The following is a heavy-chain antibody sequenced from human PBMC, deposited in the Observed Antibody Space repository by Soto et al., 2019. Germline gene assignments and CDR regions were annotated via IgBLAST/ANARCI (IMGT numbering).Heavy chain of an antibody. J-gene: IGHJ4*02. D-gene: IGHD2-15*01. CDR3: ARPKYCSGGTCLTDY. V-gene: IGHV3-48*01. CDR2: ISSSSSTI. CDR1: GFTFSSYS. Sequence: EVQLVDSGGGLVQPWGSLRLSCAASGFTFSSYSMNWVRQAPGKGLEWVSYISSSSSTIYYADSVKGRFTISRDNAKNSLYLQMNSLRAEDTAVYYCARPKYCSGGTCLTDYWGQGTLVTVSS.